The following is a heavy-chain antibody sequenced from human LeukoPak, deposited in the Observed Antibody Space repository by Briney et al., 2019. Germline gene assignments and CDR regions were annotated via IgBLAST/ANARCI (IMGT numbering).Heavy chain of an antibody. J-gene: IGHJ4*02. D-gene: IGHD5-18*01. CDR2: IKEVGSEE. CDR1: GFIFSSYW. V-gene: IGHV3-7*01. Sequence: GGSLRLSCAASGFIFSSYWMAWVRQAPGKGLEWVANIKEVGSEENYVDSVKGRFTISRDNAKNSLYLQMNSLRAEDTAVYYCARDAGYGYDRFDYWGQGTQVTVSS. CDR3: ARDAGYGYDRFDY.